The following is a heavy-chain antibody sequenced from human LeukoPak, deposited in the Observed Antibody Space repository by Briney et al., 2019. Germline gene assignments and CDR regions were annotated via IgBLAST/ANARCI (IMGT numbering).Heavy chain of an antibody. D-gene: IGHD6-6*01. CDR2: IIPIFGTA. Sequence: SVKVSCKASGGTFSSYAISWVRQAPGQGLEWMGGIIPIFGTANYAQKFQGRVTITTDESTSTAYMELSSLRSEDTAVYYCARAGPIAARLRVGVFDIWGQGTMVTVSS. CDR3: ARAGPIAARLRVGVFDI. V-gene: IGHV1-69*05. CDR1: GGTFSSYA. J-gene: IGHJ3*02.